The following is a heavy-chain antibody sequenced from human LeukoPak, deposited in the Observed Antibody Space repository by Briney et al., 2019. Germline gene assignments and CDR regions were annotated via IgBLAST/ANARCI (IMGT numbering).Heavy chain of an antibody. CDR1: GGTFSSYA. CDR2: IIPIFGTA. V-gene: IGHV1-69*13. J-gene: IGHJ4*02. D-gene: IGHD3-3*01. CDR3: ARAVTILGVAMGY. Sequence: SVKVSCKASGGTFSSYAISWVRQAPGQGLEWMGGIIPIFGTANYAQKFQGRVTITADESTSTAYMELSSLRSEDTAVYFCARAVTILGVAMGYWGQGTLVTVSS.